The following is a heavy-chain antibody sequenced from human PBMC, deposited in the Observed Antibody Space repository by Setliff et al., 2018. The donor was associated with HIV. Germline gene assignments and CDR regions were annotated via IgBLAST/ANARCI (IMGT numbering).Heavy chain of an antibody. V-gene: IGHV4-4*07. Sequence: SETLSLTCTVSGGSFSTYYWSWIRQPAGEGPEYIGRVHSTGTTIYNPSLKSRVTISVDTSKNHFSLKLTSVTAADTAVYYCARAEMATIVAFDIWGQGTMVTVSS. D-gene: IGHD5-12*01. CDR1: GGSFSTYY. CDR3: ARAEMATIVAFDI. CDR2: VHSTGTT. J-gene: IGHJ3*02.